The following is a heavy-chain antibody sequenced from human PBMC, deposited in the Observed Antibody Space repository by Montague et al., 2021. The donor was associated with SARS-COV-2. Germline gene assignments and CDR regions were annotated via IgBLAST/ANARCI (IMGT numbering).Heavy chain of an antibody. V-gene: IGHV4-59*01. Sequence: SETLSLTCTVSGGDSFGSYYWSWVRQTPGKGLEWIGNIYYSGSTNYNPSLKSRVTISVDTSKNQFSLKLSSVTAADTAVYYCARDRPPYYYDNSGHFLHGWFDPWGQGTLVTVSS. D-gene: IGHD3-22*01. J-gene: IGHJ5*02. CDR1: GGDSFGSYY. CDR2: IYYSGST. CDR3: ARDRPPYYYDNSGHFLHGWFDP.